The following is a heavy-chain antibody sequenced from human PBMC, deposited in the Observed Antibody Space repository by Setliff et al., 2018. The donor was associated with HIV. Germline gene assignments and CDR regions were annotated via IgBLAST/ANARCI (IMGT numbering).Heavy chain of an antibody. V-gene: IGHV4-4*07. CDR1: DSGTYY. CDR2: VPSRGDT. Sequence: PSETLSLTCTVSDSGTYYWSWIRQPAGKGMEWIGRVPSRGDTNYNPSLNDRATISLDTSKNQFSLKLNSVTAADTAVYYCAREVLDLVISVYGFWGQGIPVTVSS. D-gene: IGHD3-22*01. J-gene: IGHJ4*02. CDR3: AREVLDLVISVYGF.